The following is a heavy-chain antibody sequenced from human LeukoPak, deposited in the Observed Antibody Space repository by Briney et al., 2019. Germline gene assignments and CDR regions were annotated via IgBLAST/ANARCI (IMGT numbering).Heavy chain of an antibody. V-gene: IGHV2-5*04. D-gene: IGHD2-21*02. Sequence: SGPTLVNPTQTLTLTCTFSGFSLSTSEVGVGWIRQTPGMALEWLALIYWNDDTYYRPSLRSRLTITRDSSENHIVLTMTNMAPVDTGTYFCARGRGTAQSSLFGYWGQGALVTVSS. CDR3: ARGRGTAQSSLFGY. J-gene: IGHJ4*02. CDR2: IYWNDDT. CDR1: GFSLSTSEVG.